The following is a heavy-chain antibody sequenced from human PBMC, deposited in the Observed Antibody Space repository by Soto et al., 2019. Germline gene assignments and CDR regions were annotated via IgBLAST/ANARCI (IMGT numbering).Heavy chain of an antibody. CDR2: INPSGGTT. J-gene: IGHJ4*02. CDR3: ARGEPHSSGWNFDY. D-gene: IGHD6-19*01. CDR1: GYPLTGNY. V-gene: IGHV1-46*03. Sequence: QVQLVQSGAEGKKPGASVKVSCTASGYPLTGNYIHWVRQGPGEGLEWMGKINPSGGTTRYGQKFQGRVSMTRDTSTSTVYMEMSSLRSDDTAVYYCARGEPHSSGWNFDYWGQGTLVIVSP.